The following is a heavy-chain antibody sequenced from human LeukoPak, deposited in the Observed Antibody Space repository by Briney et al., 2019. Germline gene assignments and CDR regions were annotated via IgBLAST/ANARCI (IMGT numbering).Heavy chain of an antibody. J-gene: IGHJ5*02. CDR3: AKGGLVHRFDP. CDR1: GFTLSSYE. CDR2: IDYSGGDT. V-gene: IGHV3-23*01. Sequence: PGGSLRLSCTASGFTLSSYEMSWIRQAPGKGLEWVSSIDYSGGDTHYADSVKGRFTISRDNSKNTLYLQMSSLRADDTAVYYCAKGGLVHRFDPWGQGTLVTVSS.